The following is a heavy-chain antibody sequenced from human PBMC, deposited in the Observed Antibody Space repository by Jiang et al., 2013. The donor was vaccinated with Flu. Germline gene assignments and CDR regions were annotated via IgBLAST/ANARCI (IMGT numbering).Heavy chain of an antibody. Sequence: QLVESGPGLVKPSENLSLTCTISGGSIGTYYWSWIRQSPGKGLEWIGYIYYSGSTKYNPSLNGRVIISLDRPQNQVSLILSSVTAADTAVYFCVRHDLGIYSSYFDLWGRGTVVTVSS. CDR3: VRHDLGIYSSYFDL. CDR1: GGSIGTYY. CDR2: IYYSGST. J-gene: IGHJ2*01. V-gene: IGHV4-59*08. D-gene: IGHD2-21*01.